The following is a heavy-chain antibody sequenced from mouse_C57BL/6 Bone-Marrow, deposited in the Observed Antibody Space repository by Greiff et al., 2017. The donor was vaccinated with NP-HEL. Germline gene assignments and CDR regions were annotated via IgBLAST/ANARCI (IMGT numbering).Heavy chain of an antibody. J-gene: IGHJ4*01. CDR2: IRNKANGYTT. CDR1: GFTFTDYY. Sequence: EVQVVESGGGLVQPGASLRLSCAASGFTFTDYYMSWVRQPPGKAPEWLALIRNKANGYTTEYTASVKGRFTISRDNSQNILYLQMNTLRAEDSATYYCVKEDDFFYAMDYWGQGTSVTVSS. CDR3: VKEDDFFYAMDY. V-gene: IGHV7-4*01. D-gene: IGHD2-4*01.